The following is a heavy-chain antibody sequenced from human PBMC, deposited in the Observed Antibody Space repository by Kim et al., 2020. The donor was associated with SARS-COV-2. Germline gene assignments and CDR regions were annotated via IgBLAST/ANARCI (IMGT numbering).Heavy chain of an antibody. CDR3: AKGFSGYPLYYFDY. CDR1: GFTFDDYA. V-gene: IGHV3-9*01. CDR2: ISWNSGSI. J-gene: IGHJ4*02. D-gene: IGHD5-12*01. Sequence: GGSLRLSCAASGFTFDDYAMHWVRQAPGKGLEWVSGISWNSGSIGYADSVKGRFTISRDNAKNSLYLQMNSLRAEDTALYYCAKGFSGYPLYYFDYWGQG.